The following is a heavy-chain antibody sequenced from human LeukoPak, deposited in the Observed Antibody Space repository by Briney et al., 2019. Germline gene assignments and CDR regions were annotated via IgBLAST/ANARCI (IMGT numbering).Heavy chain of an antibody. V-gene: IGHV4-61*02. Sequence: SETLSLTCTVSGSSISSGSYYWNWIRQPAGKGLEWIGRINNSGNTNYNPSLKSRVTISVDTSRNLFFMKLSSVTAADTAVYFCTRGAFWFDPWGQGTLVTVSS. CDR3: TRGAFWFDP. CDR2: INNSGNT. CDR1: GSSISSGSYY. J-gene: IGHJ5*02.